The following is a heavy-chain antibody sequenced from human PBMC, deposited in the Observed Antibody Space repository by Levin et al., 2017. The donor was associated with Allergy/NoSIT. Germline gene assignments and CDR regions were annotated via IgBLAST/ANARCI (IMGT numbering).Heavy chain of an antibody. CDR3: ARSSRYYYGSGSPGVYYFDY. CDR1: GGSISSYY. CDR2: IYYSGST. D-gene: IGHD3-10*01. J-gene: IGHJ4*02. Sequence: PSETLSLTCTVSGGSISSYYWSWIRQPPGKGLEWIGYIYYSGSTNYNPSLKSRVTISVDTSKNQFSLKLSSVTAADTAVYYCARSSRYYYGSGSPGVYYFDYWGQGTLVTVSS. V-gene: IGHV4-59*08.